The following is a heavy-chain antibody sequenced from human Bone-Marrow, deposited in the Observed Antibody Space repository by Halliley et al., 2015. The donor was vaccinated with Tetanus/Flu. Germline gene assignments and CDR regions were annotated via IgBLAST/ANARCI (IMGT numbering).Heavy chain of an antibody. CDR2: IKQDGSEK. Sequence: SLRLSCAASGFTFRSYWMSWVRQAPGKGLEWVANIKQDGSEKYYVDSVKGRSTISRDNAKNSLYLQMNSLRAEDTAVYHCAREKTAAVVIDCYYYGMDVWGQGTTVTVSS. V-gene: IGHV3-7*01. CDR3: AREKTAAVVIDCYYYGMDV. D-gene: IGHD3-22*01. CDR1: GFTFRSYW. J-gene: IGHJ6*02.